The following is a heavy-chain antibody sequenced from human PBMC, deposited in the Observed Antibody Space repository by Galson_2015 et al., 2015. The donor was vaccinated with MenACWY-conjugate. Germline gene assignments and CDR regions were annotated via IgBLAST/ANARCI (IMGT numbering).Heavy chain of an antibody. CDR1: GFTFSSNS. V-gene: IGHV3-48*01. CDR3: ARGQVWKAYFDH. Sequence: SLRLSCAASGFTFSSNSMNWVRQAPGKGLEWISYITSSSTTIYYADSVKGRFTISRDNAKSSVYLQLGSLRAEDTAVYYCARGQVWKAYFDHWGQGTLVTVSS. J-gene: IGHJ4*02. CDR2: ITSSSTTI. D-gene: IGHD1-1*01.